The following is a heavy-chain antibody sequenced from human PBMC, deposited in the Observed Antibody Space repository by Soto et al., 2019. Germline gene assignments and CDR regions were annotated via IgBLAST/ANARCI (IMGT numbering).Heavy chain of an antibody. V-gene: IGHV4-4*07. Sequence: SETLSLTCTVSVDYISYYSWACIRHSAGKGLEWIGRVYSTGTIFYNPSLKSRATMSVDTSKNQFSLRLTSVNAADTAVYYCARDDFRRTTRAFHPWGQATLVTVSS. CDR2: VYSTGTI. CDR1: VDYISYYS. CDR3: ARDDFRRTTRAFHP. J-gene: IGHJ5*02. D-gene: IGHD2-21*02.